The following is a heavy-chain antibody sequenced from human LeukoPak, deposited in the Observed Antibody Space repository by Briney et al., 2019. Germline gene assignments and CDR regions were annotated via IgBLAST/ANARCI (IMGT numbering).Heavy chain of an antibody. D-gene: IGHD5-24*01. CDR3: ARSRWLLSTCYFDY. J-gene: IGHJ4*02. CDR1: GFTVSSNY. Sequence: GGSLRLSCAASGFTVSSNYMSWVRQAPGKGLEWVSVIYSGGSTYYADSVKGRFTISRDNSKSTLYIQMNSLRAEDTAVYYCARSRWLLSTCYFDYWGQGTLVTVSS. CDR2: IYSGGST. V-gene: IGHV3-53*01.